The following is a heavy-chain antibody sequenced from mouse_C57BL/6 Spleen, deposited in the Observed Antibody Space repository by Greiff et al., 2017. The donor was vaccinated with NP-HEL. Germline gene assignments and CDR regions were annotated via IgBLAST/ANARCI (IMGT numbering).Heavy chain of an antibody. J-gene: IGHJ4*01. Sequence: QVQLQQSGADLVRPGTSVKVSCKASGYAFTNYVIDWIRQRPGQGLEWIGVIEPGSGGTVFNEKFKGKATLTAEKSSSTAYMQLSSLTSEDSAVYFCARSDFDFYAMDFWGQGTSVTVS. V-gene: IGHV1-54*01. CDR1: GYAFTNYV. CDR2: IEPGSGGT. D-gene: IGHD2-13*01. CDR3: ARSDFDFYAMDF.